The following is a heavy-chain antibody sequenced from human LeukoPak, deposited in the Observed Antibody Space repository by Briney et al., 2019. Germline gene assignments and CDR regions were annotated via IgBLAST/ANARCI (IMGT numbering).Heavy chain of an antibody. V-gene: IGHV3-48*03. J-gene: IGHJ4*02. D-gene: IGHD5-18*01. CDR2: ISSSGSTI. CDR3: ARVMDTAMVVFDY. CDR1: GFTFSSYE. Sequence: PGGSLRLSCAASGFTFSSYEMNWVRQAPGKGLEWVSYISSSGSTIYYADSVKGRFTISRDNAKNSLYLQMNSLRAEDTAVYYCARVMDTAMVVFDYWGQGTLVTVSS.